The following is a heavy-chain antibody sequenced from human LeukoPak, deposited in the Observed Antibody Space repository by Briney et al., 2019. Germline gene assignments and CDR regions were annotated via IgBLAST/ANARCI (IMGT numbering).Heavy chain of an antibody. D-gene: IGHD3-10*01. J-gene: IGHJ3*02. CDR1: GYSISSGYY. Sequence: SETLSLTCTVSGYSISSGYYWSWIRQSPGKGLEWIGNIHHSGNIYYNVSLKSRVTISVHTSNNQFSLNLNSVTAADTAVYYCARDRGGLDAFDIWGQGTMVTVSS. CDR2: IHHSGNI. CDR3: ARDRGGLDAFDI. V-gene: IGHV4-38-2*02.